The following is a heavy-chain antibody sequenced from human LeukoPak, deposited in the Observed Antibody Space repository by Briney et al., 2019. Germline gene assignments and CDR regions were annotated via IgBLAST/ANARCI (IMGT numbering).Heavy chain of an antibody. Sequence: ASVKVSCKASGYSFVLYGISWVRQAPGQGREWMGWISTYNGNTKYAQKFQGRVTMTTDTSTSTAYMELRRLRSDDTAVYYCARTPLRYFDWLLREYYFDYWGQGTLVTVSS. D-gene: IGHD3-9*01. CDR1: GYSFVLYG. CDR2: ISTYNGNT. J-gene: IGHJ4*02. CDR3: ARTPLRYFDWLLREYYFDY. V-gene: IGHV1-18*01.